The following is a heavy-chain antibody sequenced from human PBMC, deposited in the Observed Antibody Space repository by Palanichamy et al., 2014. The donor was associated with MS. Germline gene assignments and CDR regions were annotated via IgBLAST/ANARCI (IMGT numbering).Heavy chain of an antibody. Sequence: EVQLVESGGGLVQPGGSLTLSCAASGFTFTTYWMSWVRQAPGRGLEWVANIKQDGSEEHYVDSVKGRFTISRDNAKNSIYLQMNSLRAEDTAVYYCARDGPNRSPTSGWFDPWGQGTLVAVSS. CDR2: IKQDGSEE. D-gene: IGHD2/OR15-2a*01. CDR1: GFTFTTYW. V-gene: IGHV3-7*01. J-gene: IGHJ5*02. CDR3: ARDGPNRSPTSGWFDP.